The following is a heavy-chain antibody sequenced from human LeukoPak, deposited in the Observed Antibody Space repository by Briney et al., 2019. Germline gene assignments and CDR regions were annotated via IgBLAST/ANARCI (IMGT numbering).Heavy chain of an antibody. D-gene: IGHD1-26*01. J-gene: IGHJ3*02. CDR1: GFTFSSYA. CDR3: ARWRELLGAFDI. V-gene: IGHV3-30-3*01. CDR2: ISYDGSNK. Sequence: PGRSLRLSCAASGFTFSSYAMHWVRQAPGKGLEWVAVISYDGSNKYYADSVKGRFTISRDNSKNTLYLQMNSLRAEDTAVYYCARWRELLGAFDIWGQGTMVTVSS.